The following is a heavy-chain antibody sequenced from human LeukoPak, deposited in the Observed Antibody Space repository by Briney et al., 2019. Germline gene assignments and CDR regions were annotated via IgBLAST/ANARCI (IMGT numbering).Heavy chain of an antibody. CDR3: ARGITVAGVLVFDP. CDR1: GGSISSYY. V-gene: IGHV4-4*09. CDR2: IYTSGST. J-gene: IGHJ5*02. D-gene: IGHD6-19*01. Sequence: SETLSLTCTVSGGSISSYYWSWIRQPPGKGLEWIAYIYTSGSTNYNPSLKSRVTISVDTSKNQFSLKLSSVTAADTAVYYCARGITVAGVLVFDPWGQGTLVTVPS.